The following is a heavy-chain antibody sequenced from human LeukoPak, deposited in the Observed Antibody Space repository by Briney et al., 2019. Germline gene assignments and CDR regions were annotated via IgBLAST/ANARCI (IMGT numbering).Heavy chain of an antibody. Sequence: SQTLSLTCAISGDSVSSNSAAWNWIRQSPSGGLEWLGRTYYRSKWYNDYAVSVKSRITINPDTSKNQFSLQLNSVTPEGTAVYYCAKGPKPYYYGMDVWGQGTTVTVSS. CDR3: AKGPKPYYYGMDV. CDR2: TYYRSKWYN. V-gene: IGHV6-1*01. CDR1: GDSVSSNSAA. J-gene: IGHJ6*02.